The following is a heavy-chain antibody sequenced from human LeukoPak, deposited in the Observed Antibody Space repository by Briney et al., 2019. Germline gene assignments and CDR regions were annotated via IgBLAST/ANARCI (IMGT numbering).Heavy chain of an antibody. J-gene: IGHJ4*02. CDR1: GGSVSSGSYY. D-gene: IGHD3-10*01. V-gene: IGHV4-61*01. CDR2: IYYSGST. Sequence: PSETLSLTCTVSGGSVSSGSYYWRWIRQPPGKGLEWIGYIYYSGSTNYNPSLKSRVTISADTSKNQFSLKLSSVTAADTAVYYCARMYYYGSGSYYTLIDYWGQGTLVTVSS. CDR3: ARMYYYGSGSYYTLIDY.